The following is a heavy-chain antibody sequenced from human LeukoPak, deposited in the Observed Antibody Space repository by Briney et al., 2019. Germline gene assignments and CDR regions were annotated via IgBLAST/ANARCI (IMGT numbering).Heavy chain of an antibody. J-gene: IGHJ6*02. CDR1: GYTFTSYY. Sequence: ASVKVSCKASGYTFTSYYMHWVRQAPGQGLEWMGIINPSGGSTSYAQKFQGRVTMTRDTSTSTVYMELSSLRSEDTAVYYCARGGGPMTSYYYGMDVWGQGTTVTVSS. CDR2: INPSGGST. V-gene: IGHV1-46*01. CDR3: ARGGGPMTSYYYGMDV. D-gene: IGHD2-15*01.